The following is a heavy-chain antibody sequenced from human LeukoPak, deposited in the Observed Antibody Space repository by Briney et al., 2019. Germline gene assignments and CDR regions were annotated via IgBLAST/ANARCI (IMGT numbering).Heavy chain of an antibody. CDR1: GYTFTAYY. D-gene: IGHD6-19*01. J-gene: IGHJ5*02. CDR2: INPNSGGT. Sequence: ASVKVSCKASGYTFTAYYMHWVRQAAGQGLEWMGWINPNSGGTKYAQKLPGRVTMTRDTSISTAYMELSRLRSDDTAVYYCARSSRIAVAGTGGWFDPWGQGTLVTVSS. CDR3: ARSSRIAVAGTGGWFDP. V-gene: IGHV1-2*02.